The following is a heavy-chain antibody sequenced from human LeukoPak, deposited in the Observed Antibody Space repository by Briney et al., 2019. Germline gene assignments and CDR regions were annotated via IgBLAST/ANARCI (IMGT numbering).Heavy chain of an antibody. CDR3: ARDRSLGIIDY. D-gene: IGHD3-16*01. CDR1: GDSISSYY. CDR2: IYYSGST. V-gene: IGHV4-59*01. J-gene: IGHJ4*02. Sequence: PSETLSLTCIFSGDSISSYYWSWIRQPPGKGLEWIGYIYYSGSTNYNPSLKSRVTISVDASKNHFSLKLSSVTAADTAVYYCARDRSLGIIDYWGQGTLVTVSS.